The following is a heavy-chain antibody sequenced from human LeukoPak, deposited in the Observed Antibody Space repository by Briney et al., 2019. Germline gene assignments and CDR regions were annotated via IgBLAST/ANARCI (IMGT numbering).Heavy chain of an antibody. CDR1: GGSISSSSYY. V-gene: IGHV4-39*07. J-gene: IGHJ3*02. Sequence: PSETLSLTCTVSGGSISSSSYYWGWIRQPPGKGLEWIGSIYYSGSTYYNPSLKSRVTISVDTSKNQFSLKLSSVTAADTAVYYCARDSRYNWNYFTAFDIWGQGTMVTVSS. CDR2: IYYSGST. CDR3: ARDSRYNWNYFTAFDI. D-gene: IGHD1-7*01.